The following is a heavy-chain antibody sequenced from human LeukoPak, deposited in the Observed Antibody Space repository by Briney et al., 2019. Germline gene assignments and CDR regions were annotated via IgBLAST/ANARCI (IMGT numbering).Heavy chain of an antibody. D-gene: IGHD3-16*01. CDR1: GFTFSSYW. CDR2: INSDGSTT. Sequence: PGGSLRLSCVVSGFTFSSYWMHWVRQAPGKGLLWVSNINSDGSTTNYADSVKGRFTISRDNSKNALYLQMNSLRAEDTAVYYCARDADDYPNDAFDIWGQGTMVTVSS. V-gene: IGHV3-74*01. J-gene: IGHJ3*02. CDR3: ARDADDYPNDAFDI.